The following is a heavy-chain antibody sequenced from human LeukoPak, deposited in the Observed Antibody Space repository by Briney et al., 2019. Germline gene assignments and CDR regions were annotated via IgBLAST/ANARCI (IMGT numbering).Heavy chain of an antibody. V-gene: IGHV1-24*01. J-gene: IGHJ4*02. CDR3: ATVGGLYSGYDY. CDR2: FDPEGGET. CDR1: GYTLTELS. Sequence: ASVKVSCKVSGYTLTELSMHWVRQAPGKGLEWMGGFDPEGGETIYAQKFQGRVTMTEDTSTDTAYMELSSLRSEDTAVYYCATVGGLYSGYDYWGQGTLVTVSS. D-gene: IGHD5-12*01.